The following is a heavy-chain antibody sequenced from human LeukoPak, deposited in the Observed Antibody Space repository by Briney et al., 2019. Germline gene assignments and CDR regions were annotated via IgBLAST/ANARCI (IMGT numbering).Heavy chain of an antibody. CDR1: GFTFSNYN. V-gene: IGHV3-21*06. J-gene: IGHJ3*02. CDR3: ARIDAFDI. CDR2: ISSRGSYT. Sequence: GGSLRLSCAASGFTFSNYNMNWVRQAPGKGLEWVSYISSRGSYTYYADSVKGRFTISRDNAKNSLYLQMDSLRAEDTAVYYCARIDAFDIWGQGTMVTVSS.